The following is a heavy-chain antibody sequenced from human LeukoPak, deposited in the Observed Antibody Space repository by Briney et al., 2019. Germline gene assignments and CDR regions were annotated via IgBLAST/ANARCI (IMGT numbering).Heavy chain of an antibody. CDR2: IRVYNGNT. CDR1: GGTFSSYG. J-gene: IGHJ4*02. Sequence: ASVKVSCKASGGTFSSYGISWVRQAPGQGLEWMGWIRVYNGNTNYAQKLQGRVTMTTDTSTSTAYMELRSLRSDDTAVYYCARPGAMETFYYDSSGYYYFDYWGQGTLVTVSS. CDR3: ARPGAMETFYYDSSGYYYFDY. V-gene: IGHV1-18*01. D-gene: IGHD3-22*01.